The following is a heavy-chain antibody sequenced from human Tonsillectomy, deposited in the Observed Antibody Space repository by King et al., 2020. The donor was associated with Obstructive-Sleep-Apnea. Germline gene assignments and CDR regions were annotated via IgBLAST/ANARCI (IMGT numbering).Heavy chain of an antibody. V-gene: IGHV3-11*01. Sequence: VQLVESGGGLVKPGGSLRLSCAASGFTFSDYYMSWIRQAPGKGLEWVSYIISSGSAIYYADSVKGRVTISRDNAKNSLYLQMNSLRAEDTALYYCAKASSNYYGMDVWGQGTTVTVSS. D-gene: IGHD6-13*01. CDR3: AKASSNYYGMDV. CDR2: IISSGSAI. CDR1: GFTFSDYY. J-gene: IGHJ6*02.